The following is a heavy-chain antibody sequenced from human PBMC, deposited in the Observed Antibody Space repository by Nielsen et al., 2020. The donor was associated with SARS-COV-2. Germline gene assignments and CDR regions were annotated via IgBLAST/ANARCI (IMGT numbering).Heavy chain of an antibody. CDR1: GYNFTSYW. Sequence: GESLKISCKGSGYNFTSYWIGWVRQMPGKGLEWMGIIYPGDSDTRYSPSFQGQVTISADKSISTAYLQWSSLKASDTAMYYCARRPGYCSGGSCYSFDYWGQGTLVTVSS. D-gene: IGHD2-15*01. J-gene: IGHJ4*02. CDR2: IYPGDSDT. CDR3: ARRPGYCSGGSCYSFDY. V-gene: IGHV5-51*01.